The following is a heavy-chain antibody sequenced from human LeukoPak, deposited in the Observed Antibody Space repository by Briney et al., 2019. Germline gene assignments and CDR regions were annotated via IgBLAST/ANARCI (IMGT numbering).Heavy chain of an antibody. J-gene: IGHJ6*03. Sequence: QPGGSLRLSCAASGFTFSSYGMHWVRQAPGKGLEWVAFIRYDGSNKYYADSVKGRFTISRDNSKNTLYLQMISLRAEDTAVYYCARGGIAVAGFYYYYYYMDVWGKGTTVTVSS. CDR3: ARGGIAVAGFYYYYYYMDV. CDR1: GFTFSSYG. D-gene: IGHD6-19*01. V-gene: IGHV3-30*02. CDR2: IRYDGSNK.